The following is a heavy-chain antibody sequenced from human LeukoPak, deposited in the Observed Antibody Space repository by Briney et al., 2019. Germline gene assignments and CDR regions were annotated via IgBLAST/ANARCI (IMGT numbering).Heavy chain of an antibody. CDR1: GFTFSSYG. D-gene: IGHD2-21*02. J-gene: IGHJ6*03. V-gene: IGHV3-23*01. CDR2: ISGSGGST. Sequence: PGGTLRLSCAASGFTFSSYGMSWVRQAPGKGLEWVSAISGSGGSTYYADSVKGRFTISRDNSKNTLYLQMNSLRAEDTAVYYCARGIVVVTANYQYYYMDVWGKGTTVTISS. CDR3: ARGIVVVTANYQYYYMDV.